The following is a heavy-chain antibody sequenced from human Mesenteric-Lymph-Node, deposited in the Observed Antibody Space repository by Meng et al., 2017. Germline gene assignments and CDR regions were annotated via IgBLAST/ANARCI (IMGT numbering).Heavy chain of an antibody. Sequence: GESLKISCAASGFTFSSYAMHWVRQAPGKGLEWVAVISYDGSNKYYADSVKGRFTISRDNSKNTLYLQMNSLRSEDTAVYYCARGNTAMVGSEYFQHWGQGTLVTVSS. CDR3: ARGNTAMVGSEYFQH. J-gene: IGHJ1*01. CDR1: GFTFSSYA. D-gene: IGHD5-18*01. V-gene: IGHV3-30*01. CDR2: ISYDGSNK.